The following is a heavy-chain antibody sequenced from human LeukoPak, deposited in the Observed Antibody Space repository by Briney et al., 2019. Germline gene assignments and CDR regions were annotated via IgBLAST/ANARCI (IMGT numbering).Heavy chain of an antibody. V-gene: IGHV3-48*03. Sequence: GGSLRLSCTASGFSINSYEMVWVRQAPGKGLEWVSYISDSGNTIHYADSVKGLFTISRDNAKNSLYLQMNNLRAEDTAVYYCSRGGADYSDTPLYFDYWGQGTLVTVSS. J-gene: IGHJ4*02. CDR2: ISDSGNTI. CDR1: GFSINSYE. CDR3: SRGGADYSDTPLYFDY. D-gene: IGHD2-21*01.